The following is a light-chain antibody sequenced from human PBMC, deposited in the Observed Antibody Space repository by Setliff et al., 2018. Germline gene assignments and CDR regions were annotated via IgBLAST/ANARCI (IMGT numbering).Light chain of an antibody. V-gene: IGLV2-14*03. CDR2: EVT. Sequence: QSVLTQPAAVSGSPGQSITISCAGTNSDVGGYNYVSWYQQHPNKAPKLMIYEVTKWPSGVSDRFSGSKSGNTASLTISGLQAEDEADYYCLSYTSETTHALFAGGTK. CDR3: LSYTSETTHAL. CDR1: NSDVGGYNY. J-gene: IGLJ2*01.